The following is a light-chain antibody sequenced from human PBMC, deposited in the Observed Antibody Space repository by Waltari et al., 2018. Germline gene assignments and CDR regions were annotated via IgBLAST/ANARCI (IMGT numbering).Light chain of an antibody. V-gene: IGKV3-11*01. J-gene: IGKJ4*01. CDR3: QQRSNWPRT. Sequence: EIVLTQSPATLSLSPGERATLSCRAGQRVSRYLACYQQKPGQAPRLLISDASNRAPGIPARFSGSGAGTDFTLTISSREPEDVAVYYGQQRSNWPRTFGGGTKVDIK. CDR1: QRVSRY. CDR2: DAS.